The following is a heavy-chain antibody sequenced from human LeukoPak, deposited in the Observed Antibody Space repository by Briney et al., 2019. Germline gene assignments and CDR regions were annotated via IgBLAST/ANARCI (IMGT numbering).Heavy chain of an antibody. Sequence: ASVKVSCKASGYTFTGYYKHWVRQAPGQGLEWMGWINPNSGGTNYAQKFQGRVTMTRDTSISTAYMELSRLRSDDTAVYYCASALNVDTAMVHDYWGQGTLVTVSS. D-gene: IGHD5-18*01. CDR1: GYTFTGYY. J-gene: IGHJ4*02. V-gene: IGHV1-2*02. CDR2: INPNSGGT. CDR3: ASALNVDTAMVHDY.